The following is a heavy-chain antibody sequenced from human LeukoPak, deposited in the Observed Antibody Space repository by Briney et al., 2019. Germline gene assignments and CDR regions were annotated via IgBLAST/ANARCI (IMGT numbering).Heavy chain of an antibody. D-gene: IGHD6-6*01. V-gene: IGHV1-69*05. CDR3: ARGSSSSSSYYYYYYMDV. CDR2: IIPIFGTA. Sequence: GASVKVSCKASGGTFSRYAISWVRQAPGQGLEWMGGIIPIFGTANYAQKFQGRVTITTDESTSTAYMELSSLRSEDTAVYYCARGSSSSSSYYYYYYMDVWGKGTTVTVSS. J-gene: IGHJ6*03. CDR1: GGTFSRYA.